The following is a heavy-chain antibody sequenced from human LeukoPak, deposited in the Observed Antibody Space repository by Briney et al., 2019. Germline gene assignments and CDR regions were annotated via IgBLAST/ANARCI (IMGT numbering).Heavy chain of an antibody. CDR1: GFTFSSYG. J-gene: IGHJ4*02. V-gene: IGHV3-23*01. D-gene: IGHD3-9*01. CDR2: ISGSGGST. CDR3: AKEYDILTGYYPIDY. Sequence: PGGSLRLPCAASGFTFSSYGMSWVRQAPGKGLEWVSAISGSGGSTYYADSVKGRFTISRDNSKNTLYLQMNSLRAEDTAVYYCAKEYDILTGYYPIDYWGQGTLVTVSS.